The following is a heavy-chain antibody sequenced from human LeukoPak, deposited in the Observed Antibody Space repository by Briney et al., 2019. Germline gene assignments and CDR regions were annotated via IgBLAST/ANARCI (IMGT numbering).Heavy chain of an antibody. J-gene: IGHJ4*02. Sequence: GESLRLSCAASGFIIISYRMSWVRQAPGKGLEWVANIKQDGSEKYYVDSVKGRFTISRDNAKNSLYLQMNSLRAEDTALYYCAKDPGSGSTDYWGQGTLVTVSS. D-gene: IGHD3-10*01. CDR3: AKDPGSGSTDY. CDR1: GFIIISYR. CDR2: IKQDGSEK. V-gene: IGHV3-7*03.